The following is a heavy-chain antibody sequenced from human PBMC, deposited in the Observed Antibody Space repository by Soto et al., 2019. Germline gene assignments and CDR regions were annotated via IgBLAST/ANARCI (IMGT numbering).Heavy chain of an antibody. CDR1: GFTFSSYS. V-gene: IGHV3-48*02. CDR3: ARDRGDYVWGSYRLFDY. D-gene: IGHD3-16*02. CDR2: ISSSSSTI. Sequence: GGSLRLSCAASGFTFSSYSMNWVRQAPGKGLEWVSYISSSSSTIYYADSVKGRFTISRDNAKNSLYLQMNSLRDEDTAVYYCARDRGDYVWGSYRLFDYWGQGTLVTVSS. J-gene: IGHJ4*02.